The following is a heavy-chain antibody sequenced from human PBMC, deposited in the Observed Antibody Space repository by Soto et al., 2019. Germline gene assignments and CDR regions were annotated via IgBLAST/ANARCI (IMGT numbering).Heavy chain of an antibody. Sequence: EVQLVESGGGLVQPGGSLRLSCATSGFSFSGYWIHWVRQAPGKGLVWVSHINGDGSSTNYAGSVKGRFTISRDYAKNTLYLLMNSLRVEDTAVYYCARGGAYIYGPQYDWGQGTLVTVSS. J-gene: IGHJ4*02. CDR1: GFSFSGYW. V-gene: IGHV3-74*01. CDR3: ARGGAYIYGPQYD. CDR2: INGDGSST. D-gene: IGHD5-18*01.